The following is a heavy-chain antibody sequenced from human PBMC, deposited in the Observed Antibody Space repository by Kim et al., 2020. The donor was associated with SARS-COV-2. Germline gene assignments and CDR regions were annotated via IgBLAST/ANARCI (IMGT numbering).Heavy chain of an antibody. D-gene: IGHD3-10*01. CDR2: INAGNGNT. CDR1: GYTFTSYA. CDR3: ARDLRVRGDGDGIDY. J-gene: IGHJ4*02. V-gene: IGHV1-3*01. Sequence: ASVKVSCKASGYTFTSYAMHWVRQAPGQRLEWMGWINAGNGNTKYSQKFQGRVTITRDTSASTAYMELSSLRSEDTAVYYCARDLRVRGDGDGIDYWGQGTLVTVSS.